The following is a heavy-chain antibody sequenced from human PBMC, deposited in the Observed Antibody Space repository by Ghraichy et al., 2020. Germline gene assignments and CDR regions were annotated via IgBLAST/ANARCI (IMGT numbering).Heavy chain of an antibody. V-gene: IGHV4-34*01. CDR2: INHSGST. CDR1: GGSFSGYY. CDR3: ARGVANRYCSRGGGSCYPYFDY. J-gene: IGHJ4*02. Sequence: SETLSLTCAVYGGSFSGYYWSWIRQPPGKGLEWIGEINHSGSTNYNPSLKSRVTISVDTSKNQFSLKLSSVTAADTAVYYCARGVANRYCSRGGGSCYPYFDYWGQGTLVTVSS. D-gene: IGHD2-15*01.